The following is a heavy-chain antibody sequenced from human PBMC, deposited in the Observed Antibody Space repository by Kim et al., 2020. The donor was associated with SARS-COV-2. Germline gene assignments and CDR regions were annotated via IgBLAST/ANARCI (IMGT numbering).Heavy chain of an antibody. J-gene: IGHJ6*02. V-gene: IGHV4-31*03. CDR3: VGMTTVTTDYYYGMDF. D-gene: IGHD4-17*01. CDR1: GGSISSGGYY. Sequence: SETLSLTCTVSGGSISSGGYYWSWIRQHPGKGLEWIGYIYYSGSTYYNPSLKSRVTISVDTSKNQFSLKLSSVTAADTAVYYCVGMTTVTTDYYYGMDFWGQGTTVTVSS. CDR2: IYYSGST.